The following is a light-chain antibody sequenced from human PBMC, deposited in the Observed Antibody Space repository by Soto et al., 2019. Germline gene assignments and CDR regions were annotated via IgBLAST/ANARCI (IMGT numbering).Light chain of an antibody. Sequence: DIQMTQSPSSLSASVGDRVTITCRASQSISSDLNWYQQKPGKAPKFLIYAASSLQSGGPSRFSGSGSGTDFTLTISSLQPEDFATYYCQQSYRTPRTFAQGTNVEIK. V-gene: IGKV1-39*01. CDR3: QQSYRTPRT. CDR1: QSISSD. CDR2: AAS. J-gene: IGKJ1*01.